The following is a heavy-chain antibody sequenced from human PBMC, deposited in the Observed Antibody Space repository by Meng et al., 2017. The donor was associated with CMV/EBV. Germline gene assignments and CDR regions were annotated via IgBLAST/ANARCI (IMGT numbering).Heavy chain of an antibody. CDR1: GGSISSSSYY. J-gene: IGHJ5*02. CDR2: INHSGST. V-gene: IGHV4-39*07. Sequence: SETLSLTCSVSGGSISSSSYYWGWIRQPPGKGLEWIGEINHSGSTNYNPSLKSRVTISVDTSKNQFSLKLSSVTAADTAVYYCARGGGYCSSTSCYNWFDPWGQGTLVTVSS. CDR3: ARGGGYCSSTSCYNWFDP. D-gene: IGHD2-2*01.